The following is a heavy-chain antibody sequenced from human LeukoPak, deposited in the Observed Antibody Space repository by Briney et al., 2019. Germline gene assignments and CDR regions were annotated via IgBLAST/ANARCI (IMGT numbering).Heavy chain of an antibody. D-gene: IGHD2-2*01. CDR2: ISSSSGHI. Sequence: PGGFLRLSCAASGFSFNTYSMNWVRQAPGKGLEWVSSISSSSGHIFYADSVKGRFSISRDNAKNSLYLQMNSLRVEDTAVYYCTSRYCTTTNCYSFDNWGQGTLVTVSS. CDR3: TSRYCTTTNCYSFDN. J-gene: IGHJ3*02. CDR1: GFSFNTYS. V-gene: IGHV3-21*01.